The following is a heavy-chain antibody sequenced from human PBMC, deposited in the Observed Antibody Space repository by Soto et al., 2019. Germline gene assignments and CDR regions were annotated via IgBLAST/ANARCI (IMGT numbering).Heavy chain of an antibody. J-gene: IGHJ3*02. V-gene: IGHV3-48*03. Sequence: PGVSLRLSCAASGFTFSSYEMHWVRQAPGKGLEWVSYISGNGYTTFDADSVKGRFTISRDNVKNSLYLQMNSLRAEDTAVYFCAREVRDAFNHAFFDIWGQGTMVIVSS. CDR2: ISGNGYTT. CDR1: GFTFSSYE. CDR3: AREVRDAFNHAFFDI. D-gene: IGHD2-2*01.